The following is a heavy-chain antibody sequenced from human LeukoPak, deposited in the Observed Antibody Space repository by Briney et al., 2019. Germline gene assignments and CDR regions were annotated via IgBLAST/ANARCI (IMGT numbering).Heavy chain of an antibody. Sequence: ASVKVSCKASGGTFSSYAISWVRQAPGQGLEWMGGIIPIFGTANYAQKFQGRVTITTDESTGPAYMELSSLRSEDTAVYYCARGSGKAAAGNGYYYYMDVWGKGTTVTVSS. J-gene: IGHJ6*03. CDR1: GGTFSSYA. CDR3: ARGSGKAAAGNGYYYYMDV. D-gene: IGHD6-13*01. CDR2: IIPIFGTA. V-gene: IGHV1-69*05.